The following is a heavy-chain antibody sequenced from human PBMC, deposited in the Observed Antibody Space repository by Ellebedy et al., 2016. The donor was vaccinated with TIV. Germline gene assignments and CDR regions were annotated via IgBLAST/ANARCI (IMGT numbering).Heavy chain of an antibody. CDR1: GFTFSNYW. CDR2: IKQDGSQK. D-gene: IGHD6-19*01. J-gene: IGHJ4*02. Sequence: GESLKISCAASGFTFSNYWMSWVRQAPGKGLEWVANIKQDGSQKYYADSVKGRFTISRDNAKNSLYLQMNSLSAEDTALYYCARDGRSGGSGWYRFDYWGQGTLVTVSS. V-gene: IGHV3-7*03. CDR3: ARDGRSGGSGWYRFDY.